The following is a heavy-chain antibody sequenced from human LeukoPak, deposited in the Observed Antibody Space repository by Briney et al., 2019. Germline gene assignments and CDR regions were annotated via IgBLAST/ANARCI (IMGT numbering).Heavy chain of an antibody. Sequence: ASVKVSCKASGYTFTSYGISWVRQAPGQGLEWMGWISAYNGNTNYAQKLQGRVTMTTDTSTSTAYMELRSLRSDDAAVYYCARGRHPVVSYYFDYWGQGTLVTVSS. V-gene: IGHV1-18*01. J-gene: IGHJ4*02. D-gene: IGHD2-15*01. CDR1: GYTFTSYG. CDR3: ARGRHPVVSYYFDY. CDR2: ISAYNGNT.